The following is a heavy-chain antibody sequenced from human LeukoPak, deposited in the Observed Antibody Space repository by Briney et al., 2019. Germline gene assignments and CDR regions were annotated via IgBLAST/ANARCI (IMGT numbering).Heavy chain of an antibody. CDR1: GFTFSSYA. V-gene: IGHV3-30*04. D-gene: IGHD1-26*01. Sequence: PGGSLRLSCAASGFTFSSYAMHWVRQAPGKGLEWVAVISYDGSNKYYADSVKGRFTISRDNSKNTLYLQMNSPRAEDTAVYYCASIGRVDYWGQGTLVTVSS. CDR3: ASIGRVDY. CDR2: ISYDGSNK. J-gene: IGHJ4*02.